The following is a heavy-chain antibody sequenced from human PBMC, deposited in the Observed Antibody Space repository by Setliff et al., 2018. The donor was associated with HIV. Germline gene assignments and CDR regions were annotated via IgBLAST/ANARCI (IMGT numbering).Heavy chain of an antibody. CDR2: INHSGST. D-gene: IGHD6-13*01. CDR3: ARVFRPSSSWYYNYFDP. V-gene: IGHV4-34*01. J-gene: IGHJ5*02. Sequence: SETLSLTCAVYGGSFSGYYWTWIRQPPGKGLEWIGEINHSGSTNYNPSLKSRVTISVDTSKNQFSLNLNSVTAADTAVYHCARVFRPSSSWYYNYFDPWGQGTLVTVPQ. CDR1: GGSFSGYY.